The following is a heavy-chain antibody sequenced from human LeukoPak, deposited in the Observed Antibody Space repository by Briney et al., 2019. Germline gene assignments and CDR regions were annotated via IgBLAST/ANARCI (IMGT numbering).Heavy chain of an antibody. J-gene: IGHJ4*02. CDR2: INSDGSST. CDR3: ARTVSGRLGDILTGLHTAPIDY. V-gene: IGHV3-74*01. D-gene: IGHD3-9*01. CDR1: GFTFSSYW. Sequence: GGSLRPSCAASGFTFSSYWMHWVRQAPGKGLVWVSRINSDGSSTSYADSVKGRFTISRDNAKNTLYLQMNSLRAEDTAVYYCARTVSGRLGDILTGLHTAPIDYWGQGTLVTVSS.